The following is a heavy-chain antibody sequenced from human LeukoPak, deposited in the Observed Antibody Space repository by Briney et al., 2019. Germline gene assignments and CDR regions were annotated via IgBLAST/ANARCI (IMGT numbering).Heavy chain of an antibody. CDR1: GFTFSTYG. V-gene: IGHV3-23*01. CDR2: ISGSGGST. Sequence: PGGSLRLSCAAPGFTFSTYGMSWVRQAPGKGLEWVSGISGSGGSTFYADSVKGRFTISRDNSKNTLFLQMNSLRAEDTAVYYCAKDSPIGVAMFCAGLDYWGQGTLVTVSS. CDR3: AKDSPIGVAMFCAGLDY. D-gene: IGHD2-21*01. J-gene: IGHJ4*02.